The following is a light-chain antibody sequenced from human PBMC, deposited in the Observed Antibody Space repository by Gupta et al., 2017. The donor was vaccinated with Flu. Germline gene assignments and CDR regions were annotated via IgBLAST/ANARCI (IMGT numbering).Light chain of an antibody. Sequence: HSALTQPASVSGSPGQSITISCTGTSSDIGYYNLVSWYQHHPDKAPKLIIYQVRKRPSGVSSRFSGSKSGNTASLTISGLQSEDEADYYCCSYIGGSSWVFGGGTKLTVL. CDR3: CSYIGGSSWV. J-gene: IGLJ3*02. CDR1: SSDIGYYNL. CDR2: QVR. V-gene: IGLV2-23*02.